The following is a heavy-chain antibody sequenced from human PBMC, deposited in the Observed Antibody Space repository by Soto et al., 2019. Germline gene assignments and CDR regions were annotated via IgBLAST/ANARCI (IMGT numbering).Heavy chain of an antibody. V-gene: IGHV1-2*02. CDR1: GYTFTGYY. CDR2: INPNSGGT. J-gene: IGHJ5*02. CDR3: ARTGSDGRDRGGP. Sequence: QVQLVQYWAEVKKPGASVRVSCKASGYTFTGYYMHWVRQAPGQGLEWMGGINPNSGGTNYAQQLLRRVTMTRDTAISKAVLYRSRTGSVNTAVYYSARTGSDGRDRGGPWCKGNLVTVSS. D-gene: IGHD1-26*01.